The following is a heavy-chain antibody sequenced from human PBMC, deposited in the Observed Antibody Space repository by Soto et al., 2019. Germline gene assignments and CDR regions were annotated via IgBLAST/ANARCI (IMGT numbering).Heavy chain of an antibody. Sequence: QVHLVQSGAEVKKPGSSVKVSCKASGGAFSNYGISWVRQAPGQGLEWMGGIIPIFNTPTYAQKFQGRVTITADISTTTAYMEVTSLRSEDTAVYYCARGTSGQITDYFDFWGQGTLVTVSS. CDR1: GGAFSNYG. CDR2: IIPIFNTP. J-gene: IGHJ4*02. CDR3: ARGTSGQITDYFDF. V-gene: IGHV1-69*06. D-gene: IGHD2-15*01.